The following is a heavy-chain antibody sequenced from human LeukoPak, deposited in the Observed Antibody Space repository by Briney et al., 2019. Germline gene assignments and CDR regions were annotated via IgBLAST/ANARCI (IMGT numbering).Heavy chain of an antibody. J-gene: IGHJ4*02. CDR1: GFTFSSYE. V-gene: IGHV3-30*02. Sequence: GGSLRLSCAASGFTFSSYEMNWVRQAPGKGLEWVAFIRYDGSNKYYADSVKGRFTISRDNSKNTLYLQMNSLRAEDTAVYYCAKRFGKGYGSGSYYFLDYWGQGTLVTVSS. D-gene: IGHD3-10*01. CDR2: IRYDGSNK. CDR3: AKRFGKGYGSGSYYFLDY.